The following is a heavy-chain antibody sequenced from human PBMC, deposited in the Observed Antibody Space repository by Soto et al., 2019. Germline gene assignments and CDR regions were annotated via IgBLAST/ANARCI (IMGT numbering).Heavy chain of an antibody. CDR2: ISYSGST. V-gene: IGHV4-30-4*01. CDR3: ARSVFP. Sequence: PSETLSLTCTVSGGSISSGDSYWSWIRQPPGKGLEWIGYISYSGSTSYNPSLKSRVTKSVDTSKNQFSLKLTSVTAADTAVYYCARSVFPWGQGTLVTVSS. CDR1: GGSISSGDSY. J-gene: IGHJ5*02.